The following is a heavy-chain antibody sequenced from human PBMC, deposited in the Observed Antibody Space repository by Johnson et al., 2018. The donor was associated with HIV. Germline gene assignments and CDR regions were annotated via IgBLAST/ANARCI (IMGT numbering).Heavy chain of an antibody. D-gene: IGHD1-26*01. CDR1: GFTFSDHY. CDR2: SSNNANSYTT. J-gene: IGHJ3*02. V-gene: IGHV3-72*01. CDR3: AREPEGWAFDI. Sequence: VQLVESGGGLVQPGGSLRLSCAASGFTFSDHYMDCVRQAPGKGLEWVGRSSNNANSYTTEYAASVKGRFTISRDDSKNSLYLQMNSLKTEDTAVYYCAREPEGWAFDIWGQGTMVTVSS.